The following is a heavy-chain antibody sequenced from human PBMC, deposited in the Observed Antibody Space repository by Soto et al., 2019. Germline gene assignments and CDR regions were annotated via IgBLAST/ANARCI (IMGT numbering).Heavy chain of an antibody. V-gene: IGHV3-23*01. D-gene: IGHD2-8*01. Sequence: PGGSLRLSXAASGFTFSSYAMSWVRQAPGKGLEWVSAISGSGGSTYYADSVKGRFTISRDNSKNTLYLQMNSLRAEDTAAYYCAKFLYSSRLGVYAMFDYWGQGTLVTVSS. CDR1: GFTFSSYA. CDR2: ISGSGGST. CDR3: AKFLYSSRLGVYAMFDY. J-gene: IGHJ4*02.